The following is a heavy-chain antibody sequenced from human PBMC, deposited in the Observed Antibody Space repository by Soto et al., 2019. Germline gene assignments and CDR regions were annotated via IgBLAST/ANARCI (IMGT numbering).Heavy chain of an antibody. V-gene: IGHV3-23*01. CDR2: ISASGGST. D-gene: IGHD6-19*01. Sequence: PGGSLRLSCAASGFAFGSYTMSWVRQTPGKGLEWVSSISASGGSTYYGDSLKGRFTISRDNSKNTLNLHIKSLGVEDSAVYYCAKDRGGFARGWEYYDFWGQGTQVTVSS. J-gene: IGHJ4*02. CDR3: AKDRGGFARGWEYYDF. CDR1: GFAFGSYT.